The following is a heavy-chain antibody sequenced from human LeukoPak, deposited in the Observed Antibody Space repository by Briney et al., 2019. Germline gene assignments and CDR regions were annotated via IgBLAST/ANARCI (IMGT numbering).Heavy chain of an antibody. CDR1: GFTVSSNY. Sequence: PGGSLRLSCAASGFTVSSNYMSWVRQAPGKGLEWVSVIYAGGSTYYADSVKGRFTISRDNSKNTLYLQMNSLRAEDTAVYYCARALGIAAAGWGFDYWGQGTLVTVSS. CDR2: IYAGGST. CDR3: ARALGIAAAGWGFDY. D-gene: IGHD6-13*01. V-gene: IGHV3-53*01. J-gene: IGHJ4*02.